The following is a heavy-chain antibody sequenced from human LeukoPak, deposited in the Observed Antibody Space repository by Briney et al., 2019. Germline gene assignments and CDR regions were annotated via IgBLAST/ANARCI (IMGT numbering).Heavy chain of an antibody. CDR2: INPSGGTT. J-gene: IGHJ5*02. D-gene: IGHD3-22*01. CDR1: GYTFNSYY. Sequence: ASVKVSCKASGYTFNSYYIHWVRQAPGQGLEWMAIINPSGGTTSCAQKFQGRVAMTRDMSTSTVYMELSSLRSEDTAVYYCARGVLYDSSVYSSSAWFDPWGQGTLVTVSS. V-gene: IGHV1-46*02. CDR3: ARGVLYDSSVYSSSAWFDP.